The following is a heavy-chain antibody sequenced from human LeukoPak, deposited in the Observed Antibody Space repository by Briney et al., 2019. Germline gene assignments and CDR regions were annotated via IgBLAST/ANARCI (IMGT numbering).Heavy chain of an antibody. CDR2: INPNSGGT. CDR1: GYTFTGYY. Sequence: GASVKVSCKASGYTFTGYYMHWVRQAPGQGLEWLGWINPNSGGTNYAQKFQGRVTMTRDTSISTAYMELSRLRSDDTAVYYCAKVMYSSGWPFDYWGQGTLVTVSS. J-gene: IGHJ4*02. CDR3: AKVMYSSGWPFDY. V-gene: IGHV1-2*02. D-gene: IGHD6-19*01.